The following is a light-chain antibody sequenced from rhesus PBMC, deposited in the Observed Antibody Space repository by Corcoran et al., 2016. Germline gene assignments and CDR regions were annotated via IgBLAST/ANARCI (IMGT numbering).Light chain of an antibody. Sequence: QAALTQPRSVSGSPGQSVTISCTGTSSDIGKYNYVSWYQQHPVTAPKVIIYEVSKRPSGVSDRFSGSKSGNTASLTISGLQAEDEADYYFSSYAGSDTYIFGTLTRLSVL. J-gene: IGLJ1*01. CDR1: SSDIGKYNY. CDR3: SSYAGSDTYI. V-gene: IGLV2-32*02. CDR2: EVS.